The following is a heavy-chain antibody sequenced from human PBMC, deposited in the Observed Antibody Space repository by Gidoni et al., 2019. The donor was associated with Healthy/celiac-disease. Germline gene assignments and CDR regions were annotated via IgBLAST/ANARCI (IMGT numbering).Heavy chain of an antibody. J-gene: IGHJ4*02. V-gene: IGHV5-51*01. D-gene: IGHD2-2*01. CDR1: VSSFTTYW. Sequence: EVQLVQSGAEVIKPGESLMISCKVSVSSFTTYWIGWVRQMLGTGLERMWIISPGDSDTRYSPSFQGQVTISADKSISTAYLQWSSLKASDTAMYYCARHWVGRRVVPAATWSYWGQGTLVTVSS. CDR3: ARHWVGRRVVPAATWSY. CDR2: ISPGDSDT.